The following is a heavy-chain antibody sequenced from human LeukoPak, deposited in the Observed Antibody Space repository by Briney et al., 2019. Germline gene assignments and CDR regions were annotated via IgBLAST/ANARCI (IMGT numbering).Heavy chain of an antibody. D-gene: IGHD3-10*01. Sequence: GASVKVSCKASGYTFTSYGISWVRQAPGQGLEWMGWISAYNGNTNYAQKLQGRVTMTTDTSTSTAYMELRSLRSDDTAVYYCARTTSLGVLWFGEPRAGDAFDIWGQGTMVTVSS. CDR2: ISAYNGNT. J-gene: IGHJ3*02. V-gene: IGHV1-18*01. CDR3: ARTTSLGVLWFGEPRAGDAFDI. CDR1: GYTFTSYG.